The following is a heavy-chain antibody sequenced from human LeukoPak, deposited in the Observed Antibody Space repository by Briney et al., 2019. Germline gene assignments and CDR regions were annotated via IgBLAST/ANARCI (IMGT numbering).Heavy chain of an antibody. CDR1: GFTSSDYY. V-gene: IGHV3-11*06. CDR3: ARDFSNYDILTGYSYSYYGMDV. D-gene: IGHD3-9*01. Sequence: GGSLRRSCAASGFTSSDYYMSWVRQAPGKGLEWVSYIISSSSYTNYTDSVKGRFTISRDNAKNSLYLQMSSLRAEDTAVYYCARDFSNYDILTGYSYSYYGMDVWGKGTTVTVSS. CDR2: IISSSSYT. J-gene: IGHJ6*04.